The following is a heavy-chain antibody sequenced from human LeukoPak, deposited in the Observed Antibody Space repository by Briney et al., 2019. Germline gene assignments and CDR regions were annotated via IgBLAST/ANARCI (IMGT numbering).Heavy chain of an antibody. CDR2: IYYSGST. Sequence: SQTLSLTCTVSGGSISSGGYYWSWIRQHPGKGLEWIGYIYYSGSTYCNPSLKSRVTISVDTSKNQFSLKLSSVTAADTAVYYCARGSSSWPFDYWGQGTLVTVSS. J-gene: IGHJ4*02. V-gene: IGHV4-31*03. D-gene: IGHD6-6*01. CDR3: ARGSSSWPFDY. CDR1: GGSISSGGYY.